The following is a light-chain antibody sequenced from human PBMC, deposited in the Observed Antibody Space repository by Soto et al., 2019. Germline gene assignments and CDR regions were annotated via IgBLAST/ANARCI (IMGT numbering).Light chain of an antibody. V-gene: IGKV3-20*01. CDR3: QQSDDSPGT. CDR1: QSISSSY. J-gene: IGKJ1*01. Sequence: IGLTQSPGTLSLSPGESATLSCRASQSISSSYLAWYQQKPGQAPRLLIYGASNRATAIPDRFSGSGSGTDFTLTISRLEPEDFAVYYCQQSDDSPGTFGQGTKVEIK. CDR2: GAS.